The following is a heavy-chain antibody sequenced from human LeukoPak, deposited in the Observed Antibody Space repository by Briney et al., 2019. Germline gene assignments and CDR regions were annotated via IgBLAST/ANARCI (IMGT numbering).Heavy chain of an antibody. Sequence: PSETLSLTCAVYGGSFSSYYWSWLRQPPGKGLGWIGEINHSGSTNYNPSLKSRVTISVDTSKNQFSLKLSSVTAADTAVYDCARAGDDFWSGYYLCDYWGQGTLVTVSS. CDR2: INHSGST. CDR3: ARAGDDFWSGYYLCDY. CDR1: GGSFSSYY. D-gene: IGHD3-3*01. J-gene: IGHJ4*02. V-gene: IGHV4-34*01.